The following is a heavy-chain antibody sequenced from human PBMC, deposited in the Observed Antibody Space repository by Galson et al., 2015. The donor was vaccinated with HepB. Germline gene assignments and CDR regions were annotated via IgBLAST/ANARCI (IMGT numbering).Heavy chain of an antibody. CDR2: INAGNGNT. D-gene: IGHD1-1*01. CDR3: ARGKQLERRLYYYYYYGMDV. Sequence: SVKVSCKASGYTFTSYAMHWVRQAPGQRLEWMGWINAGNGNTKYSQKFQGRVTITRDTSASTAYMELSSLRSEDTAVYYCARGKQLERRLYYYYYYGMDVWGQGTTVTVSS. V-gene: IGHV1-3*01. J-gene: IGHJ6*02. CDR1: GYTFTSYA.